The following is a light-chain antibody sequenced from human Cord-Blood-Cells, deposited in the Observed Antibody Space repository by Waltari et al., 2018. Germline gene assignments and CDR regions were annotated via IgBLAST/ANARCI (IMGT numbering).Light chain of an antibody. Sequence: QLPPPPSVRYVSILQLVTINCRTSQSISSYLTWYQQKPGKAPKLLTYAASSLQRGVSSRFSGSGSGKDFPPTSSSLQPEDFATYYRQQSYSTPTFGQGTKVEIK. CDR3: QQSYSTPT. CDR1: QSISSY. J-gene: IGKJ1*01. CDR2: AAS. V-gene: IGKV1-39*01.